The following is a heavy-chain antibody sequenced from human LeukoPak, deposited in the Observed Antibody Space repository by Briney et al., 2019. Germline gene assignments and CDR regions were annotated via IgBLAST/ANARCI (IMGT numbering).Heavy chain of an antibody. CDR3: AKDRGGYQLPNYYYYMDV. D-gene: IGHD2-2*01. V-gene: IGHV3-30*02. CDR2: IRYDGSNK. J-gene: IGHJ6*03. Sequence: GGSLRLSCAGSGFTFPTYGMHWVRQAPGKGLEWVAFIRYDGSNKYYADSVKGRFTISRDNSKNTLYLQMNSLRAEDTAVYYCAKDRGGYQLPNYYYYMDVWGKGTTVTVSS. CDR1: GFTFPTYG.